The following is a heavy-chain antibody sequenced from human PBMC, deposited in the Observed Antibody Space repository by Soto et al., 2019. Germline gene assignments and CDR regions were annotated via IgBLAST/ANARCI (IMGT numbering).Heavy chain of an antibody. D-gene: IGHD3-10*01. J-gene: IGHJ6*02. CDR2: IIPIFGTA. Sequence: ASVKVSSKASGGGFSSYAISWVRQATGQGLEWMGGIIPIFGTANYAQKFQGRVTITADESTSTAYMELSSLRSEDTAVYYCARAVYRYYYGSGSSNYYYGMDVWGQGTTVT. V-gene: IGHV1-69*13. CDR3: ARAVYRYYYGSGSSNYYYGMDV. CDR1: GGGFSSYA.